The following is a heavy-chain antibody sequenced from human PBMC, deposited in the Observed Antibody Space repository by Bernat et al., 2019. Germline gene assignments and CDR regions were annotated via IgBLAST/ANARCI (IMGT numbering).Heavy chain of an antibody. Sequence: QVQLVQSGAEVKKPGASVKVSCKVSGYTLTELSMHWVRQAPGKGLEWMGGFDPEDGETIYAQKFQGRVTMTEDTSTDTAYMELSSLRSEDTAVYYCATVHTIWSGTNYYYYGMDVWGQGTTVTISS. CDR1: GYTLTELS. D-gene: IGHD3-3*01. CDR3: ATVHTIWSGTNYYYYGMDV. CDR2: FDPEDGET. J-gene: IGHJ6*02. V-gene: IGHV1-24*01.